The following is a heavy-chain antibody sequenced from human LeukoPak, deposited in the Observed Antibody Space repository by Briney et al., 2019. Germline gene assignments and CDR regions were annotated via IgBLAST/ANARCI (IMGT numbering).Heavy chain of an antibody. Sequence: GASVKVSCKASGYTFTGYYMLWLRQAPGQGLEWMGWINPNSGGTNYAQKFQDRVTMTRDTSISTAYMELSRLRSDDTAVYYCARDPEPSRKGGGATTTFEDYWGQGTLVTVSS. D-gene: IGHD1-26*01. V-gene: IGHV1-2*02. CDR2: INPNSGGT. J-gene: IGHJ4*02. CDR3: ARDPEPSRKGGGATTTFEDY. CDR1: GYTFTGYY.